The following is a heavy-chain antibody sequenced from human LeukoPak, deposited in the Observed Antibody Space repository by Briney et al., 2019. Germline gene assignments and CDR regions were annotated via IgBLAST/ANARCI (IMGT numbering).Heavy chain of an antibody. D-gene: IGHD3-22*01. CDR2: IYPGDSDT. CDR3: ARLGWLTHKGDAFDI. CDR1: GYSFTSYW. J-gene: IGHJ3*02. V-gene: IGHV5-51*01. Sequence: TGESLKISCKGSGYSFTSYWIGWVRQMPGKGLEWMGIIYPGDSDTRYSPSFQGQVTISADKSISTAYLQWSSLEASDTAMYYCARLGWLTHKGDAFDIWGQGTMVTVSS.